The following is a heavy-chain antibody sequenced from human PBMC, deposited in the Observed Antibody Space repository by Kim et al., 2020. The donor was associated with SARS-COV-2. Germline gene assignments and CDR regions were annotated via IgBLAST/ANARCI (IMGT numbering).Heavy chain of an antibody. Sequence: SETLSLTCTVSGGSLSSYYWSWFRQPPGKGLEWIGYIYYSGTTYYNPSLKSRVTTSADTSKNQFSLKLSSVTAADTAVYYCARHLLSVRSKYSDIWGRGTLVTVSS. CDR3: ARHLLSVRSKYSDI. CDR1: GGSLSSYY. CDR2: IYYSGTT. V-gene: IGHV4-59*08. J-gene: IGHJ2*01.